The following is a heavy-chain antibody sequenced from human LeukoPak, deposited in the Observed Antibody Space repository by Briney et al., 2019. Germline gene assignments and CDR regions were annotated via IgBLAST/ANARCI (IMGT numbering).Heavy chain of an antibody. J-gene: IGHJ4*02. D-gene: IGHD5-18*01. CDR1: GFTFSSYA. Sequence: GGSLRLSCAASGFTFSSYAMSWVRQAPGKGLEWVSAISGSGGSTYYADSVKGRFTISRDNSKNTLYLQMNSLRAEDTAVYHCAKGRGYRLSEFDYWGQGTLVTVSS. V-gene: IGHV3-23*01. CDR2: ISGSGGST. CDR3: AKGRGYRLSEFDY.